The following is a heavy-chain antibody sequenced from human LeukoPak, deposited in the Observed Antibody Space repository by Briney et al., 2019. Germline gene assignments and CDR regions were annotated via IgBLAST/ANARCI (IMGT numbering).Heavy chain of an antibody. J-gene: IGHJ5*02. CDR2: IYTSGST. Sequence: PSETLSLTCTGSGGSISSYYWSWIRQPPGKGLEWIGYIYTSGSTNYNPSLKSRVTISVDTSKNQFSLKLSSVTAADTAVYYCARLLVVPDASWFDPWGEGTLVTVSS. V-gene: IGHV4-4*09. D-gene: IGHD2-2*01. CDR3: ARLLVVPDASWFDP. CDR1: GGSISSYY.